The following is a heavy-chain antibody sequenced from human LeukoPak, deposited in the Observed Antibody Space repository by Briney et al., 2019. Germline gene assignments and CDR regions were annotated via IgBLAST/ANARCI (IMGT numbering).Heavy chain of an antibody. Sequence: GASVKVSCKASGYTFTSYGISWVRQAPGQRLEWMGWINAGNGNTKYSQEFQARVTITRDTSASTAYMELSSLRSEDMAVYYCARASNYYDSSGRGYYFDYWGQGTLVTVSS. J-gene: IGHJ4*02. CDR1: GYTFTSYG. CDR2: INAGNGNT. V-gene: IGHV1-3*03. CDR3: ARASNYYDSSGRGYYFDY. D-gene: IGHD3-22*01.